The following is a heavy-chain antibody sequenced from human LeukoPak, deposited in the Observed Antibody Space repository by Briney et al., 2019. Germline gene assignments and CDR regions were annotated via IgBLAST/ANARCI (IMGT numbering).Heavy chain of an antibody. V-gene: IGHV6-1*01. CDR2: TYYLSKWYN. Sequence: SQALPLTCAISRYSVSNNSAAWNWLSQSPSRALEWLGRTYYLSKWYNDYAESVKSRIAINPDTSKNQVSLQLNSVTPEDTAVYDCALRYSSSPLYYYYGMDVWGQGTTVTVSS. J-gene: IGHJ6*02. D-gene: IGHD6-13*01. CDR1: RYSVSNNSAA. CDR3: ALRYSSSPLYYYYGMDV.